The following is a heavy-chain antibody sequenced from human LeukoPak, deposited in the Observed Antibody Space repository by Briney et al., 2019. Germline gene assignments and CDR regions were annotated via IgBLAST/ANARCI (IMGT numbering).Heavy chain of an antibody. J-gene: IGHJ4*02. CDR3: ARGKRRLLRGPLFDY. CDR1: GGSISSSGYY. CDR2: INHSGST. D-gene: IGHD2-15*01. V-gene: IGHV4-39*07. Sequence: SETLSLTCTVSGGSISSSGYYWSRIRQPPGKGLEWIGEINHSGSTNYNPSLKSRVTISVDTSKNQFSLKLSSVTAADTAVYYCARGKRRLLRGPLFDYWGQGTLVTVSS.